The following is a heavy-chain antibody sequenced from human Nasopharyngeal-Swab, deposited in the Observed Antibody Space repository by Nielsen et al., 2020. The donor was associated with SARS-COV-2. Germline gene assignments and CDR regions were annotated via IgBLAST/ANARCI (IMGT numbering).Heavy chain of an antibody. CDR2: IKSDGSTT. CDR3: ARDRGGSWYDHYYYYGMDV. J-gene: IGHJ6*02. V-gene: IGHV3-74*01. CDR1: GFTFSSYW. D-gene: IGHD6-13*01. Sequence: GESLKISCAASGFTFSSYWMHWVRQAPGKGLVWVSRIKSDGSTTNYADSVKGRFTISRDNSKNTLYLQMNSLRAEDTAVYYCARDRGGSWYDHYYYYGMDVWGQGTTVTVSS.